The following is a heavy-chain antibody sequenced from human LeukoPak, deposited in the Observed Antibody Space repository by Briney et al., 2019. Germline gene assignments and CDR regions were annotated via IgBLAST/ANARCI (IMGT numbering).Heavy chain of an antibody. V-gene: IGHV3-23*01. J-gene: IGHJ4*02. Sequence: GSLRLSCAASGFTFSSYAMSWVRQAPGKGLEWVSAISGSGGSTYYPDSVKGRFTISRDNSKNTLYLQMNSLRAEDTAVYYCAKDNFGVVKGPCFDYWGQGTLVTVSS. CDR3: AKDNFGVVKGPCFDY. D-gene: IGHD3-3*01. CDR2: ISGSGGST. CDR1: GFTFSSYA.